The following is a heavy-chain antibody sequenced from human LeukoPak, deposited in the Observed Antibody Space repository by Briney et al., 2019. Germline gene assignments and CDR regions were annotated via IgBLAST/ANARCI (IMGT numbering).Heavy chain of an antibody. CDR3: ARDRPGIAVAGDAFDI. CDR1: GGSISLYY. Sequence: SETLSLTCTVSGGSISLYYWRWIRQPPGKGLEWIGYIQNRGNTNYNPSLKSRVTISVDTSKNQFSLKVRSVTAADTAVYYCARDRPGIAVAGDAFDIWGQGTMVTVSS. D-gene: IGHD6-19*01. J-gene: IGHJ3*02. V-gene: IGHV4-59*01. CDR2: IQNRGNT.